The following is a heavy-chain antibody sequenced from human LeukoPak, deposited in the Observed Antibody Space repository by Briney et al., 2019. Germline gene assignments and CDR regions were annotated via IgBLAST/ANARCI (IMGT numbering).Heavy chain of an antibody. CDR2: IKQDGSEK. CDR1: GFTFSSYW. D-gene: IGHD6-19*01. J-gene: IGHJ6*03. Sequence: GGSLRLSCAASGFTFSSYWMSWVRQAPGKGLEWVANIKQDGSEKYYVDSVKGRFTISRDNAKNSLYLQMNSRRAEDTAVYYCARGSVAGTYYYYYMDVWGKGTTVTVSS. V-gene: IGHV3-7*01. CDR3: ARGSVAGTYYYYYMDV.